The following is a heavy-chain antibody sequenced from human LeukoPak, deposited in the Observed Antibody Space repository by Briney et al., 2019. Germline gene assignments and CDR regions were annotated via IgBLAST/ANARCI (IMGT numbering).Heavy chain of an antibody. V-gene: IGHV3-53*01. D-gene: IGHD3-22*01. CDR3: ARESSGRLPVRY. CDR2: IYGGGKS. CDR1: GFTLSSNY. J-gene: IGHJ4*01. Sequence: TGGRLRLSCAASGFTLSSNYMSWVRQAPGKGLEWVSIIYGGGKSFYAGSVKGRFIISRDNSKNTLYLQMNSLRGEDTAVYYCARESSGRLPVRYWGQGTLVT.